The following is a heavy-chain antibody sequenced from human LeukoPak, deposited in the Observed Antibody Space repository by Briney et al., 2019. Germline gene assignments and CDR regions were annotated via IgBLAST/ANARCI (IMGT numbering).Heavy chain of an antibody. J-gene: IGHJ4*02. D-gene: IGHD1-1*01. V-gene: IGHV1-69*04. CDR1: GGTFSSYA. CDR2: IIPILGIA. Sequence: SVKVSCKASGGTFSSYAISWVRQAPGQGLEWMGRIIPILGIANYAQKFQGRVTITADKSTSTAYMELSSLRSEDTAVYYCAREEAASELGRWYNWNCFDYWGQGTLVTVSS. CDR3: AREEAASELGRWYNWNCFDY.